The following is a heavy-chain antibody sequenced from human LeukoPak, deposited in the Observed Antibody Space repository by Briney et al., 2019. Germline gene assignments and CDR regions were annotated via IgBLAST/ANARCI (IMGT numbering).Heavy chain of an antibody. J-gene: IGHJ4*02. CDR2: LNGDGSRT. CDR3: AGDRGAAAADY. CDR1: GFTFNSYW. D-gene: IGHD6-13*01. Sequence: PGGSLRLSCAASGFTFNSYWMHWVRQVPGKGLVWVSCLNGDGSRTSYADSVKGRFTISRDNAKNTLYLQMNSLRAEDTAVYYCAGDRGAAAADYWGQGTLVTVSS. V-gene: IGHV3-74*01.